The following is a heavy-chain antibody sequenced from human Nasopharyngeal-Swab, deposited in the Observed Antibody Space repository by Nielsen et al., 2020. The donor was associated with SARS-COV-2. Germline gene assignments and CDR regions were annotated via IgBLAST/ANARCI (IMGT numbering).Heavy chain of an antibody. V-gene: IGHV4-59*01. Sequence: RQAPGKGLEWIGYIYDSGTTSYNPSLKSRVTISGGTSENQFSLKLSSVTAADTAVYYCARDGYDSSGYYLSAFDIWGQGTMVTVSS. J-gene: IGHJ3*02. D-gene: IGHD3-22*01. CDR2: IYDSGTT. CDR3: ARDGYDSSGYYLSAFDI.